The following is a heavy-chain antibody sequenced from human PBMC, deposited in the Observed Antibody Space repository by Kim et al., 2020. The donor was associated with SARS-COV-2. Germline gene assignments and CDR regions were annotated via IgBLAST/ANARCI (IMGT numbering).Heavy chain of an antibody. CDR1: GGSISSGGYY. Sequence: SETLSLTCTVSGGSISSGGYYWSWIRQHTGKGLEWIGYIYYSGSTYYNPSLKIRVTISVDTSKNQFSLKLSSVTAADTAEYYCARGFALLAYYGSGSWCDWFDPWGQGTLVTVSS. CDR2: IYYSGST. V-gene: IGHV4-31*03. CDR3: ARGFALLAYYGSGSWCDWFDP. J-gene: IGHJ5*02. D-gene: IGHD3-10*01.